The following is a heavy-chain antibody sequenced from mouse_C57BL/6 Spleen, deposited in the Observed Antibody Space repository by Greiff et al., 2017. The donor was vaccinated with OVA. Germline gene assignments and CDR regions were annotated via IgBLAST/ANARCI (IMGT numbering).Heavy chain of an antibody. CDR2: ISYDGSN. CDR3: ARDQGYGFAY. D-gene: IGHD3-2*02. J-gene: IGHJ3*01. CDR1: GYSITSGYY. Sequence: ESGPGLVKPSQSLSLTCSVTGYSITSGYYWNWIRQFPGNKLEWMGYISYDGSNNYNPSLKNRISITRDTSKNQFFLKLNSVTTEDTATYYCARDQGYGFAYWGQGTLVTVSA. V-gene: IGHV3-6*01.